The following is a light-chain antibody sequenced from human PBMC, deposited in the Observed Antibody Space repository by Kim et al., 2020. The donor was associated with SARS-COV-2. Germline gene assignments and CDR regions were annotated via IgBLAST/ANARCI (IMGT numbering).Light chain of an antibody. CDR3: QSYDSSNQVV. CDR2: EDN. Sequence: KTVTTSGTRSSGSIASNSVQWYQQRPGSAPIPVIYEDNQRPSGVPDRFSGSIDSSSNSASLTISELKTEDEADYYCQSYDSSNQVVFGGGTQLTVL. J-gene: IGLJ3*02. V-gene: IGLV6-57*03. CDR1: SGSIASNS.